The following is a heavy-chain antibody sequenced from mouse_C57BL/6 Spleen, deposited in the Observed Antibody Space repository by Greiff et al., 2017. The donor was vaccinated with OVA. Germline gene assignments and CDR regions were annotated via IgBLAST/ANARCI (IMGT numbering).Heavy chain of an antibody. CDR2: ISSGSSTI. V-gene: IGHV5-17*01. CDR3: ARGGNYVDY. Sequence: EVKLMESGGGLVKPGGSLKLSCAASGFTFSDYGMHWVRQAPEKGLEWVAYISSGSSTIYYEDKVKGRFTISRDNAKHTLFLLMTSLRSEDTAMYYCARGGNYVDYWGQGTTLTVSS. CDR1: GFTFSDYG. J-gene: IGHJ2*01.